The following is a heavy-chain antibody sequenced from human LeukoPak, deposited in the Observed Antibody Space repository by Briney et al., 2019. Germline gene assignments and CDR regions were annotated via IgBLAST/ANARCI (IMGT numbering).Heavy chain of an antibody. J-gene: IGHJ3*02. CDR2: IIPILGIA. Sequence: ASVKVSCKASGGTFSSYAISWVRQAAGHGLEWMGRIIPILGIANYAQKFQGRVTITADKSTRTAYMELSSLRSEDTAVYYCARVDERFGELLSYRFGAFDIWGQGTMVTVSS. CDR1: GGTFSSYA. V-gene: IGHV1-69*04. D-gene: IGHD3-10*01. CDR3: ARVDERFGELLSYRFGAFDI.